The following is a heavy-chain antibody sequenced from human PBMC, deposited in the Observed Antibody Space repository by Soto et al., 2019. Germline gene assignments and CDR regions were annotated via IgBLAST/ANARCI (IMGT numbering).Heavy chain of an antibody. Sequence: ASVKVYCKASGYTFTSYGSSWVRQAPGQGLEWMGWISAYNVNTNYAQKLQGRVTMTTDTSTSTAYMELRRLRSDDTAVYYCARDSNERYFDWFPTLYYYYGMDVWGQGTTVPVSS. V-gene: IGHV1-18*01. J-gene: IGHJ6*02. CDR1: GYTFTSYG. CDR3: ARDSNERYFDWFPTLYYYYGMDV. CDR2: ISAYNVNT. D-gene: IGHD3-9*01.